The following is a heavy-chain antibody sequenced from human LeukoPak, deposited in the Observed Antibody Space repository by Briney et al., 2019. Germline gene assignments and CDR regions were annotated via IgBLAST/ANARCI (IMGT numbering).Heavy chain of an antibody. D-gene: IGHD2-21*01. CDR1: GYIFTKYV. CDR2: IKAGNGDT. J-gene: IGHJ4*02. CDR3: ARDDCGDTCYPGGY. V-gene: IGHV1-3*01. Sequence: ASVKVSCKASGYIFTKYVVHWVRQAPGQRPEWMGWIKAGNGDTKYSQNFQDRLTITRDTSASTVYMELSSLTSEDAALYYCARDDCGDTCYPGGYWGQGTLVTVSS.